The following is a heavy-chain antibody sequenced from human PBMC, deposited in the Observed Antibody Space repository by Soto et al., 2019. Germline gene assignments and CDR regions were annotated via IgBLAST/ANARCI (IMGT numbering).Heavy chain of an antibody. Sequence: VQLVQSGAEVKKPGASVKVSCKASGYTFSRSGISWVLQAPGQGIEWMGWISTYNGDTNYAQKVQGRVTMTTDTSTSTALMELMSLRSDDTAGYYCARSGSVPYYYYGLDVWGQGTTVTVSS. D-gene: IGHD1-26*01. CDR3: ARSGSVPYYYYGLDV. CDR2: ISTYNGDT. CDR1: GYTFSRSG. V-gene: IGHV1-18*01. J-gene: IGHJ6*02.